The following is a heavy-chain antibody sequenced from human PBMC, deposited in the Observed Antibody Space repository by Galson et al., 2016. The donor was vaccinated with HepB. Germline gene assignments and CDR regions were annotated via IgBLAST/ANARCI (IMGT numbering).Heavy chain of an antibody. V-gene: IGHV3-11*06. CDR3: VKEGYQELSDGAFDI. Sequence: SLRLSCAASGFSFGDYYMSWIRQAPGKGLEWISDIGSTGTYTYYTDPVKGRFTLSRDNSKNTVYLQMSSLRIEDTAVYFCVKEGYQELSDGAFDIWGQGTMVTVSS. CDR2: IGSTGTYT. J-gene: IGHJ3*02. D-gene: IGHD2-2*01. CDR1: GFSFGDYY.